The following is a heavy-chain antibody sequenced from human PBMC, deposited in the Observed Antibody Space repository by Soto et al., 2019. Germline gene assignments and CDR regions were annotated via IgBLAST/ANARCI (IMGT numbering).Heavy chain of an antibody. Sequence: QLQLQESGPGQVKPSETLALTCTVSGGSISSSSSYWGWIRQPPGKGLEWIGSIYYSGSTYYNPSLKSRVTISVDTSKNQFSLKLSSVTAADTAVYYCARQGHGDYRMPFDYWGQGTLVTVSS. D-gene: IGHD4-17*01. CDR3: ARQGHGDYRMPFDY. CDR1: GGSISSSSSY. J-gene: IGHJ4*02. V-gene: IGHV4-39*01. CDR2: IYYSGST.